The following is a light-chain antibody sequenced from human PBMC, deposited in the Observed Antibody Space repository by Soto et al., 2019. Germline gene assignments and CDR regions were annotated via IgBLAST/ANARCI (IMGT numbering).Light chain of an antibody. CDR3: SSYRSCNTYV. CDR1: SSDVGGYNY. Sequence: QSALTQPASVSGSPGQSITFSCTGTSSDVGGYNYVSWYQQHPGKAPKLMIYEVSNRPSGVSNRFSGSKSGNTASLTISGIQAEDEADYYCSSYRSCNTYVFGTGTKLTVL. V-gene: IGLV2-14*01. CDR2: EVS. J-gene: IGLJ1*01.